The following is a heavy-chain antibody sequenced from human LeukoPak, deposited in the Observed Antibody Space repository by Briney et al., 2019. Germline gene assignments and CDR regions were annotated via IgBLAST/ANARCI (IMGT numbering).Heavy chain of an antibody. Sequence: PGGSLRLSCAASGFTVNSNYMTWVRQAPGKGLEWVSVIYSGGSTYYADSVKGRFTISRDNSKNTLYLHMNSLRAEDTAVYYCAKDSSSISGWLYHIDYWGQGTLVTVSS. V-gene: IGHV3-53*01. CDR2: IYSGGST. D-gene: IGHD6-19*01. J-gene: IGHJ4*02. CDR1: GFTVNSNY. CDR3: AKDSSSISGWLYHIDY.